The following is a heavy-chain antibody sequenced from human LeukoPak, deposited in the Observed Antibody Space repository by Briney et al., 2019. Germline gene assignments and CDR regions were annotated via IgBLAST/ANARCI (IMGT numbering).Heavy chain of an antibody. V-gene: IGHV1-69-2*01. D-gene: IGHD6-19*01. CDR1: GYTFTDYY. Sequence: ASVKVSCKVSGYTFTDYYMHWVQQAPGKGLEWMGLVDTEAGETIYAEKFQGRVTITADTSTDTAYMELSSLRSEDTAVYYCATARFRYSSGWYDYWGQGTLVTVSS. CDR2: VDTEAGET. J-gene: IGHJ4*02. CDR3: ATARFRYSSGWYDY.